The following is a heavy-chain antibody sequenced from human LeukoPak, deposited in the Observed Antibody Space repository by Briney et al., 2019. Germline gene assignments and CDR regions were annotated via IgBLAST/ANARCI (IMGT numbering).Heavy chain of an antibody. V-gene: IGHV1-2*02. CDR2: INPKSGGT. CDR1: GDTFAGYF. CDR3: VPSANYYYFDY. D-gene: IGHD1-26*01. Sequence: ASVKVSRKASGDTFAGYFMHWVRQAPGLGFEWMGWINPKSGGTSYPQKFQGRLTMTRDTSISTAYMELSRLRSDDTAVYYCVPSANYYYFDYWGQGTLVTVSS. J-gene: IGHJ4*02.